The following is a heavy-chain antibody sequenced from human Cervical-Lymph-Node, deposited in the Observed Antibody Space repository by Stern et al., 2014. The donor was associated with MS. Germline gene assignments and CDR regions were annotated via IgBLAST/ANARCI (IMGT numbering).Heavy chain of an antibody. V-gene: IGHV2-5*02. D-gene: IGHD6-19*01. CDR3: ARGNSTGYYRDWFDP. Sequence: ESGPTLVKPTQTLTLTCTFSGFSLSASGVSVGWIRQPPGKALEWLALMSRDDDKRYSPSLKSRLTITKDASKNQVVLTMTNMDPVDTATFYCARGNSTGYYRDWFDPWGQGTLVTVSS. J-gene: IGHJ5*02. CDR1: GFSLSASGVS. CDR2: MSRDDDK.